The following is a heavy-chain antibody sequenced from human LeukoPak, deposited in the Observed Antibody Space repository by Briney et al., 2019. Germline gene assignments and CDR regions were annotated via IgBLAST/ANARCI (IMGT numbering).Heavy chain of an antibody. D-gene: IGHD2-15*01. CDR3: TKKPGVVEI. CDR1: GFTFSSYA. J-gene: IGHJ3*02. V-gene: IGHV3-23*01. CDR2: ISGSGGTT. Sequence: GGSLRLSCAVSGFTFSSYAMSWVRQAPGKGLEWVSGISGSGGTTYYADSVKGRFTIFRDNSKNTLFLQMNSLRAEDTAIYYCTKKPGVVEIWGQGTMVTVSS.